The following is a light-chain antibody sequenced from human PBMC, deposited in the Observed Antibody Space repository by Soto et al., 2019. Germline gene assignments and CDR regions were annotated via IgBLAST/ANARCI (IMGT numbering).Light chain of an antibody. V-gene: IGKV4-1*01. CDR1: QSVLYSSTNNNH. J-gene: IGKJ1*01. CDR2: WAS. Sequence: DIVMTQSPDSLAVSLGERATINCRSSQSVLYSSTNNNHLAWYQQKPGQPPKLLIYWASTRESGVPDRFSGSGYGPDFTLTISSRQAEDVAVYYCQQYYSIPWTFGQGTRVEI. CDR3: QQYYSIPWT.